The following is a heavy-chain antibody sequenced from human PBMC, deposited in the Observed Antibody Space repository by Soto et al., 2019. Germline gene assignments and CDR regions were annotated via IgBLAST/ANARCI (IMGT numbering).Heavy chain of an antibody. CDR3: ARRKEIRRSPDDAFDI. CDR1: GGSISSYY. V-gene: IGHV4-59*01. Sequence: QVQLQESGPGLVKPSETLSLTCTVSGGSISSYYWSWIRQPPGKGLEWIGYIYYSGSTNYNPSLKSRVTISVDTSKNQFSLKLSSVTAADTAVYYCARRKEIRRSPDDAFDIWGQGTMVTVSS. CDR2: IYYSGST. J-gene: IGHJ3*02.